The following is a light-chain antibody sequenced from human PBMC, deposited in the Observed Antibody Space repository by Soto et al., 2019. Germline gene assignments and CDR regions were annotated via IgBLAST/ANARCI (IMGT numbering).Light chain of an antibody. CDR3: QQYNSWT. CDR1: QSVSTW. Sequence: DIKMTQSPSTLSASVGDRVTITCRASQSVSTWLAWYQQKPGKAPKLLIYKASNLESGVPSRFTGSGSGTEFTLTISSLQPDDFATYYCQQYNSWTFGQGTKVDI. CDR2: KAS. J-gene: IGKJ1*01. V-gene: IGKV1-5*03.